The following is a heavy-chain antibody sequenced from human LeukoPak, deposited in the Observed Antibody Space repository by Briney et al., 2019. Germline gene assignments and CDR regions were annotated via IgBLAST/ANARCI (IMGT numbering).Heavy chain of an antibody. D-gene: IGHD6-19*01. CDR2: ISYDGSNK. CDR3: AKAYSSGWSNAIDY. CDR1: GFTFGSYG. V-gene: IGHV3-30*18. Sequence: PGGSLRLSCAASGFTFGSYGMHWVRQAPGKGLEWVAVISYDGSNKYYADSVKGRFTISRDNSKNTLYLQMNSLRAEDTAVYYCAKAYSSGWSNAIDYWGQGTLVTVSS. J-gene: IGHJ4*02.